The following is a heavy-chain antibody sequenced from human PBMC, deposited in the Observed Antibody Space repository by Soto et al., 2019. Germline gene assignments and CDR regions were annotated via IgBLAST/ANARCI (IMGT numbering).Heavy chain of an antibody. J-gene: IGHJ4*02. CDR3: ARVKSGCYDY. Sequence: QVQLVQSGAEVKKPGASVKVSCKASGYTFTSYDINWVRQAPGQGLEWMGIINPSGGSTSYAQKFQGRVTMTRDTSTSTVYMELSSLRSEDTAVYYCARVKSGCYDYWGQGTLVTVSS. D-gene: IGHD6-19*01. CDR2: INPSGGST. CDR1: GYTFTSYD. V-gene: IGHV1-46*01.